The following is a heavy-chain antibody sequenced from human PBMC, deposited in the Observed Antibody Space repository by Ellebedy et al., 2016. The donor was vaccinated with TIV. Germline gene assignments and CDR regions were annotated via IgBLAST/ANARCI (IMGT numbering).Heavy chain of an antibody. CDR3: EREVVNDYYYGMDV. CDR1: GYTFTGHY. CDR2: INPNSGGT. V-gene: IGHV1-2*04. Sequence: ALVKVSCKASGYTFTGHYVHWVRQAPGQGLEWMGWINPNSGGTTYAQKFQGWVSMTRDTSISTAYMELSSLRSDDTAVDYCEREVVNDYYYGMDVWGQGTTVTVSS. D-gene: IGHD2-15*01. J-gene: IGHJ6*02.